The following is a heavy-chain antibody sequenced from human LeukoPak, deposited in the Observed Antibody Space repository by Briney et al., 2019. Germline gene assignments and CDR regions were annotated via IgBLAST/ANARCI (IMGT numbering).Heavy chain of an antibody. D-gene: IGHD4-11*01. J-gene: IGHJ4*02. CDR3: ASRTTVTNALSFDY. V-gene: IGHV4-38-2*01. Sequence: PSETLSLTCGVSGYFFSSGYYWGWIRQPPGEGLEWIGNIYNTGSTYYNPSLKRRVTISVDTAKKQFSLKLTSVTSADTAVYFCASRTTVTNALSFDYWGRGALVAVSS. CDR1: GYFFSSGYY. CDR2: IYNTGST.